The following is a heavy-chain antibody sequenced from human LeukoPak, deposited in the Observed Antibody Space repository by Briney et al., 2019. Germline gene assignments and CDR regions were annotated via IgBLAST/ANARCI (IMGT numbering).Heavy chain of an antibody. CDR2: IYSSGIT. CDR3: ARDTWEGSGSYWAD. CDR1: GGSISSYY. V-gene: IGHV4-4*07. D-gene: IGHD3-10*01. Sequence: SETLSLTCSVSGGSISSYYWSWIRQPAGKGPEWIGRIYSSGITNYSPSLKSRVTMSVDTSKNQFSLKLTSVTAADTAVYYCARDTWEGSGSYWADWGQGTLVTVSS. J-gene: IGHJ4*02.